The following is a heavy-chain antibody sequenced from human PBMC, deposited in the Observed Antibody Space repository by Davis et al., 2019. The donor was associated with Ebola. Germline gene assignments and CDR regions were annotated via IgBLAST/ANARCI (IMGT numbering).Heavy chain of an antibody. CDR1: GFTFSSYW. Sequence: GESLKISCAASGFTFSSYWMSWVRQAPGKGLEWVANIKQDGSEKYYVDSVKGRFTISRDNAKNSLYLQMNSLRAEDTGVYYCARGRNWFDPWGQGTLVTVSS. CDR3: ARGRNWFDP. V-gene: IGHV3-7*04. CDR2: IKQDGSEK. J-gene: IGHJ5*02.